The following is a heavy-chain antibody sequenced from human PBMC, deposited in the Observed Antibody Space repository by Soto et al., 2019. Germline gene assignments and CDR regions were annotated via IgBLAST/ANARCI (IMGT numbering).Heavy chain of an antibody. J-gene: IGHJ6*02. D-gene: IGHD3-10*01. Sequence: PSETLSLTCAVYGGSFSGYYWSWIRQPPGKGLEWIGEINHSGSTNYNPSLKSRVTISVDTSKNQFSLKLSSVTAADTAVYYCGRLRPRHHLTMLWFPMDVWGQGTTVTVSS. V-gene: IGHV4-34*01. CDR2: INHSGST. CDR1: GGSFSGYY. CDR3: GRLRPRHHLTMLWFPMDV.